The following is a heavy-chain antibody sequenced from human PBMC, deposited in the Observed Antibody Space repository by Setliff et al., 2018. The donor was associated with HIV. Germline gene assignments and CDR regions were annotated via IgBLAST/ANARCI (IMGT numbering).Heavy chain of an antibody. CDR2: MYHTGST. D-gene: IGHD5-12*01. CDR3: ARQPLYNDYDWRSYYFDY. CDR1: GYSISSGCY. J-gene: IGHJ4*02. Sequence: NPSETLSLICAVSGYSISSGCYWGWIRQPPGKGLEWIGSMYHTGSTYYSPSLNSRFTISVDTSKNQFSLKLRSVTAADTAVYYCARQPLYNDYDWRSYYFDYWGQGSLVTVSS. V-gene: IGHV4-38-2*01.